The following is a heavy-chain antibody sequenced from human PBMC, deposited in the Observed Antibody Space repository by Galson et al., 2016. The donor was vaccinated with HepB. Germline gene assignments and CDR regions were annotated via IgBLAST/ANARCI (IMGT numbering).Heavy chain of an antibody. CDR3: ARVRVDYFDY. Sequence: SVKVSCKASGDTFSRYGIGWVRQAPGRGLEWMGGIIPFFGTANYAQNFEDRVTINADKSTSTAYMEPSSLRYEDTAVYYCARVRVDYFDYWGQGTLVTVSS. J-gene: IGHJ4*02. V-gene: IGHV1-69*06. CDR2: IIPFFGTA. D-gene: IGHD5-12*01. CDR1: GDTFSRYG.